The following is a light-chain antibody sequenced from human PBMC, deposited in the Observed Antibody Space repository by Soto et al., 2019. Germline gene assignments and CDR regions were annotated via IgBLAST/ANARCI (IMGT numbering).Light chain of an antibody. J-gene: IGLJ2*01. V-gene: IGLV2-14*01. Sequence: QSALTQPASVSGSPGQSITISCTGTSSDVGGYNYVSWYQQHPGKAPKLMIYDVSNRRSGVSNRFSGSRSGNTASLTISGLQADDEAEYYCSSYTSSSNLVVFGGETKVTVL. CDR1: SSDVGGYNY. CDR2: DVS. CDR3: SSYTSSSNLVV.